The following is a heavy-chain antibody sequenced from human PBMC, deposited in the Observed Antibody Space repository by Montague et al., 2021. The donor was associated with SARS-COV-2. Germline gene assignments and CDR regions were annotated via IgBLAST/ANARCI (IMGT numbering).Heavy chain of an antibody. V-gene: IGHV4-34*01. CDR2: INHSGST. D-gene: IGHD2-15*01. CDR3: ARGSGCSGGSCCSVWYPHYYCGFDV. CDR1: GGSFSGYY. Sequence: SETLSLTCAVYGGSFSGYYWSWIRQPPGKGLEWIGEINHSGSTNYNPSLKSRVTISVDTSKNQFSLKLSSVTAADTAVYYCARGSGCSGGSCCSVWYPHYYCGFDVWGQGTTVTVSS. J-gene: IGHJ6*02.